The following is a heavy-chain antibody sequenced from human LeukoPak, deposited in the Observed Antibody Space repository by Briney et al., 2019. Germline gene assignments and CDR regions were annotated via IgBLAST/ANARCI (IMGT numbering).Heavy chain of an antibody. J-gene: IGHJ5*02. CDR2: INPNSGGT. D-gene: IGHD3-22*01. CDR1: GYTFTGYY. V-gene: IGHV1-2*02. CDR3: ARDRTGIVVARYNWFDP. Sequence: ASVKVSCKASGYTFTGYYMHWVRQAPGQGLEWMGWINPNSGGTNYAQKFQGRVTMTRDTSISTAYMELSRLRSEDTAVYYCARDRTGIVVARYNWFDPWGQGTLVTVSS.